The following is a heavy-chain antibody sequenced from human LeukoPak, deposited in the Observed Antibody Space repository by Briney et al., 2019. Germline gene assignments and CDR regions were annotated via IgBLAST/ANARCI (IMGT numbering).Heavy chain of an antibody. J-gene: IGHJ4*02. CDR1: RFTFSSYS. V-gene: IGHV3-21*01. Sequence: PGGSLRLSCAASRFTFSSYSMNWVRRAPGKGLEWVSSISSSSSYIYYADSVKGRFTISRDNAKNSLYLQMNSLRAEDTAVYYCARGRIAAAGTVDYWGQGTLVTVSS. CDR2: ISSSSSYI. D-gene: IGHD6-13*01. CDR3: ARGRIAAAGTVDY.